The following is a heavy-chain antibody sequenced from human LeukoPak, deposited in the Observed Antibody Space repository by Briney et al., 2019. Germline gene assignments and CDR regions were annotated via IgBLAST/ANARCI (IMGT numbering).Heavy chain of an antibody. CDR3: ARDGYNAHAFDI. CDR2: IYSSGST. CDR1: GGSISSYY. D-gene: IGHD5-24*01. J-gene: IGHJ3*02. Sequence: SETLSLTCTVSGGSISSYYWSWIRQPAGKGLEWIGRIYSSGSTNYNPSLKSRVTMSVDTSKNQFSLKLSSVTAADTAVYYCARDGYNAHAFDIWGQGTMVTVSS. V-gene: IGHV4-4*07.